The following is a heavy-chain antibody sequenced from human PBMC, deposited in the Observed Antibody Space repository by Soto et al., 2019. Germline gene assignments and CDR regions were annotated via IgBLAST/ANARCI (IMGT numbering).Heavy chain of an antibody. D-gene: IGHD3-3*01. V-gene: IGHV6-1*01. CDR1: GDSVSSNSAA. Sequence: SQTLSLTCAISGDSVSSNSAAWNWIRQSPSRGLEWLGRTYYRSKWYNDYAVSVKSRITINPDTSKNQFSLQLNSVTPEDTAVYYCAREGYDFWSGYWPNYYYGMDVWGQGTTVTVS. J-gene: IGHJ6*02. CDR2: TYYRSKWYN. CDR3: AREGYDFWSGYWPNYYYGMDV.